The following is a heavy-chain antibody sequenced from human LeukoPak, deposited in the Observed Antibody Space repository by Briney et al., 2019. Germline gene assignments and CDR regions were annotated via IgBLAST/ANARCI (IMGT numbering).Heavy chain of an antibody. CDR2: IYHSGST. J-gene: IGHJ4*02. CDR1: GYSITSGYY. Sequence: SETLSLTCTVSGYSITSGYYWGWIRQPPGKGLEWIGSIYHSGSTHYNPSLNSRVTMSVDTSKNQFSLKLSSVTAADTAVYYCARRPIVVVKGVFDYWGQGTLVTVSS. D-gene: IGHD3-22*01. V-gene: IGHV4-38-2*02. CDR3: ARRPIVVVKGVFDY.